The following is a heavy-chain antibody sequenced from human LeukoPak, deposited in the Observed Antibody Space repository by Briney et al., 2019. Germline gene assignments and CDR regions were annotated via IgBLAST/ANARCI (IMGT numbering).Heavy chain of an antibody. D-gene: IGHD3-22*01. J-gene: IGHJ3*02. CDR2: INPNSGGT. Sequence: ASVKVSCKASGYTFTGYYMHWVRQAPGQGLEWMGRINPNSGGTNYAQKLQGRVTMTTDTSTSTAYMELRSLRADDTAVYYCARDSGSGYDFYYYDSSGYIDAFDIWGQGTMVTVSS. CDR1: GYTFTGYY. CDR3: ARDSGSGYDFYYYDSSGYIDAFDI. V-gene: IGHV1-2*06.